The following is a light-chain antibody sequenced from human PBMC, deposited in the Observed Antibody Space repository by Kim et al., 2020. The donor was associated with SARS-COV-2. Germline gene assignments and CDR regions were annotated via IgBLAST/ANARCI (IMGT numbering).Light chain of an antibody. J-gene: IGKJ2*03. CDR3: QQYDSWPLYS. CDR2: GAS. V-gene: IGKV3-15*01. Sequence: EIVMTQSPATLSVSPGERVTLSCRASQSVSNNLGWYQQRPGQPPRLLIYGASTRTTGAPARFSGSGSGTEFTLTIDSLQSEDSAVYYCQQYDSWPLYSFGQGTKLEI. CDR1: QSVSNN.